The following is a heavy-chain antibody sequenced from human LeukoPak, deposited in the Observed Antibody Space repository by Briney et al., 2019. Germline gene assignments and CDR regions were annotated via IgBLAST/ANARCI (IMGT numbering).Heavy chain of an antibody. CDR1: GGSVSSGSYY. CDR2: IYYSGST. J-gene: IGHJ6*04. Sequence: PSETLSLTCTASGGSVSSGSYYWSWIRQPPGKGLEWIGYIYYSGSTNYNPSLKSRVTISVDTSKNQFSLKLSSVTAADTAVYYCARDPYCSSTSCYYYYGMDVWGKGTTVTVSS. CDR3: ARDPYCSSTSCYYYYGMDV. D-gene: IGHD2-2*01. V-gene: IGHV4-61*01.